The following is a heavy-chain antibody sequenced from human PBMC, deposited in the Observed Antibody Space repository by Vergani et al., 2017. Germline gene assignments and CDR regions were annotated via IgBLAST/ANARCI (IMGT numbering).Heavy chain of an antibody. J-gene: IGHJ4*02. CDR1: GFRFSTYA. D-gene: IGHD3-22*01. V-gene: IGHV3-23*01. CDR2: ISGSGGST. CDR3: AKDSIVVVITLTLDY. Sequence: EVQLLESGGGLVQPGGSLRLSCAASGFRFSTYAMNWVRQAPGKGLEWVSAISGSGGSTYYADSVKGRFTISRDNSKNTLYLQMNSLRAEDTAVYYCAKDSIVVVITLTLDYWGQGTLVTVSS.